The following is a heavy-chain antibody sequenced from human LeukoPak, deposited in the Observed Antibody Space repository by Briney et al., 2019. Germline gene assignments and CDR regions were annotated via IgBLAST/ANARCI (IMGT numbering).Heavy chain of an antibody. J-gene: IGHJ6*03. D-gene: IGHD1-14*01. CDR1: GFTFDDYA. V-gene: IGHV3-23*01. Sequence: PGGSLRLSCAASGFTFDDYAIIWVRQAPGKGLEWVLAISGSGTNTYYADSAKGRFTSSRDYSKRTVYLQMNSLRAEDTAVYYCAKNGEPHYYMDVLGKGTTVTVSS. CDR3: AKNGEPHYYMDV. CDR2: ISGSGTNT.